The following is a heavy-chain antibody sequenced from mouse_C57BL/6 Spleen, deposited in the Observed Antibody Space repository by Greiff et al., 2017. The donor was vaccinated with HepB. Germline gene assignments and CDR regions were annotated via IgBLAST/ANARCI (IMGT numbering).Heavy chain of an antibody. Sequence: VQLQQSGPELVKPGASVKISCKASGYAFSSSWMNWVKQRPGKGLEWIGRIYPGDGDTNYNGKFKGKATLTADKSYSTAYMQLSSLTSEDSAVYFCAREALFAYWGQGTLVTVSA. V-gene: IGHV1-82*01. CDR2: IYPGDGDT. CDR1: GYAFSSSW. J-gene: IGHJ3*01. CDR3: AREALFAY.